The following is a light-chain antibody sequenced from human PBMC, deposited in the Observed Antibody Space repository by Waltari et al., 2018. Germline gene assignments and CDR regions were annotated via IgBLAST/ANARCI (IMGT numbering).Light chain of an antibody. CDR1: SSDVGGYNY. CDR2: DVS. Sequence: QSALTQPASVSGSPGQSITISCTGTSSDVGGYNYVSWYQQHPGKAPKLMIYDVSKRPSGVSNRFSGSKSDNTASLTISGLQAEDEADYYCSSYTSSSTVVFGTGTKVTVL. CDR3: SSYTSSSTVV. J-gene: IGLJ1*01. V-gene: IGLV2-14*01.